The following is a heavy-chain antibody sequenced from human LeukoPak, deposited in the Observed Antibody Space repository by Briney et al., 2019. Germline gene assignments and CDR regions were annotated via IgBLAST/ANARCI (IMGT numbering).Heavy chain of an antibody. D-gene: IGHD6-19*01. CDR3: ARGYSSIFDY. V-gene: IGHV4-4*07. J-gene: IGHJ4*02. CDR1: GSSISSYY. Sequence: SETLSLTCTVSGSSISSYYWSWIRQPAGKGLEWIGRIYTSGSTNYNPSLKSRVTMLVDTSKNQFSLKLSPVTAADTAVYCCARGYSSIFDYWGQGTLVTVSS. CDR2: IYTSGST.